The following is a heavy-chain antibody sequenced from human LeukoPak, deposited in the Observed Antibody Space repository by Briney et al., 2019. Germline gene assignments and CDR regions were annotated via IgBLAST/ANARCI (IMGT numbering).Heavy chain of an antibody. CDR1: GGSMRSSSYY. V-gene: IGHV4-39*01. D-gene: IGHD2-2*02. J-gene: IGHJ5*02. CDR3: ARLGPAAIWFFLGSNWFDP. CDR2: IYHSGST. Sequence: PSETLSLTCTVSGGSMRSSSYYWGWIRQPPGKGLEWIGSIYHSGSTYYNPSLQSRVTISVDTSKNQFSLKVSSVTAAETAVYYCARLGPAAIWFFLGSNWFDPWGQGTLVTVSS.